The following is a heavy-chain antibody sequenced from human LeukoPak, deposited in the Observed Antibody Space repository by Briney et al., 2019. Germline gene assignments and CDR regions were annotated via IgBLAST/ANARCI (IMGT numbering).Heavy chain of an antibody. CDR1: GIDFRASG. D-gene: IGHD2-2*01. CDR3: AREGGTVVIGRFNH. J-gene: IGHJ4*02. CDR2: IQTDGRDK. Sequence: GGSLRLSCAASGIDFRASGMHWVRQAPGMGLEWVTFIQTDGRDKYYAASVAGRFTISRDNSKNTVYLNMNNLRPDDTALYYCAREGGTVVIGRFNHGGQETLVTVTS. V-gene: IGHV3-30*02.